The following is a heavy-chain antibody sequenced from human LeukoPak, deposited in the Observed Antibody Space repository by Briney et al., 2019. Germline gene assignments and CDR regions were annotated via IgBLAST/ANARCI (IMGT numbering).Heavy chain of an antibody. CDR3: ATDLGWNYDLDY. J-gene: IGHJ4*02. Sequence: ASVKVSCKVSGYTLTELSMHWVRQAPGKGLEWMGGFDPEDGETIYAQKFQGRVTMTEDTSTDTAYMDLSSLGSEDTAVYYCATDLGWNYDLDYWGQGTLVTVSS. V-gene: IGHV1-24*01. CDR2: FDPEDGET. CDR1: GYTLTELS. D-gene: IGHD1-7*01.